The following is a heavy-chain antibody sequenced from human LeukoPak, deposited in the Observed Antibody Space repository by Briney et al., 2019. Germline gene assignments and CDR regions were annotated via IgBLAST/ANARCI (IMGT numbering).Heavy chain of an antibody. V-gene: IGHV1-2*02. D-gene: IGHD3-10*01. CDR1: GYTFTGYY. J-gene: IGHJ3*02. Sequence: GASVKVSCKASGYTFTGYYMHWVRQAPGQGLEWMGWINPNSGGTNYAQKFQGRVTMTRDTSISTAYMELSRPRSDDTAGYYCARDRQAMVQGVIIGAFDIWGQGTMVTVSS. CDR2: INPNSGGT. CDR3: ARDRQAMVQGVIIGAFDI.